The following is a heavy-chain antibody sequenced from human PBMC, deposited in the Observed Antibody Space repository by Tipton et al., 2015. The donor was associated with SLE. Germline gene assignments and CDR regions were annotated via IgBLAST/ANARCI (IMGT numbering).Heavy chain of an antibody. CDR2: INTDGRIT. V-gene: IGHV3-74*01. D-gene: IGHD1-26*01. CDR3: ARDVGGFGGY. Sequence: GSLRLSCAASGFTFSNYWMPWVRQVPGKGLVWVSRINTDGRITNYADSAKGRFTIARANAKNTLDLQMTSLRAEDTAIYYCARDVGGFGGYWGQGTLVTVSS. J-gene: IGHJ4*02. CDR1: GFTFSNYW.